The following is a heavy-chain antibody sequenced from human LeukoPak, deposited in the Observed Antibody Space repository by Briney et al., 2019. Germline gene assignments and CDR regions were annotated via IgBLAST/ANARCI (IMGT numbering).Heavy chain of an antibody. D-gene: IGHD5-24*01. CDR3: ARTGERWLQLYFDY. Sequence: TGGSLRLSCAASGFTFSSYAMHWVRQAPGKGLEWVAVISYGGSNKYYAGSVKGRFTISRDNSKNTLYLQMNSLRAEDTAVYYCARTGERWLQLYFDYWGQGTLVTVSS. V-gene: IGHV3-30-3*01. J-gene: IGHJ4*02. CDR2: ISYGGSNK. CDR1: GFTFSSYA.